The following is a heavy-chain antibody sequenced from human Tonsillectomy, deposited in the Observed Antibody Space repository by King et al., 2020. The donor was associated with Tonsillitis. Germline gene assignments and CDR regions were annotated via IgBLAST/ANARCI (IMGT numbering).Heavy chain of an antibody. V-gene: IGHV3-30*18. CDR1: GFTFSSYG. Sequence: VQLVQSGGGVVQPGRSLRLSFAASGFTFSSYGMHWVRQAPGKGLEWVAVISYDGSNKYYADSVKGRFTISRDNSKNTLYLQMNSLRAEDTAVYYCAKGSRNYYDFWSGYPDYWGQGTLVTVSS. CDR2: ISYDGSNK. D-gene: IGHD3-3*01. CDR3: AKGSRNYYDFWSGYPDY. J-gene: IGHJ4*02.